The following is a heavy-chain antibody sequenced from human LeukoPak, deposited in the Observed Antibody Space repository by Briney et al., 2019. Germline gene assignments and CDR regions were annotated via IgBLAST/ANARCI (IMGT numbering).Heavy chain of an antibody. V-gene: IGHV3-53*04. CDR3: ARLRIAVGGPFDY. J-gene: IGHJ4*02. Sequence: GGSLRLSCAASGFTFSSYSMNWVRQAPGKGLGWVSVIYRGGSTYYADSVKGRFTISRHNSRNTLYLQMNSLRAEDTAVYYCARLRIAVGGPFDYWGQGTLVTVSS. D-gene: IGHD6-19*01. CDR1: GFTFSSYS. CDR2: IYRGGST.